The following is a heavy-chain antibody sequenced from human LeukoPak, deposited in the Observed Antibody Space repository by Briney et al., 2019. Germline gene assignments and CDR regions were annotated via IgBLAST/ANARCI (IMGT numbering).Heavy chain of an antibody. V-gene: IGHV4-39*07. CDR1: GGSISSSSYY. Sequence: SETLSLTCTVSGGSISSSSYYWGWIRQPPGKGLEWIGSIYYSGSTYYNPSLKSRVTISVDTSKNQFSLKLSSVTAADTAVYYCARDETYFDYWGQGTLVTVSS. CDR2: IYYSGST. J-gene: IGHJ4*02. CDR3: ARDETYFDY.